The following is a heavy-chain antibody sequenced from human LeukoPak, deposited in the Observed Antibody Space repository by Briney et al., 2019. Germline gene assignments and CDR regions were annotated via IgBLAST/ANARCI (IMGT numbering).Heavy chain of an antibody. Sequence: GGSLRLSCAASGFTFSSYAMGWVRQAPGKGLEWVSGISGSEDCTYYADSVKGRLTISRDNSKNTLYLQMNSLRVEDTAIYYCATYRQVLLPFESWGQGTLVTVSS. V-gene: IGHV3-23*01. CDR3: ATYRQVLLPFES. CDR2: ISGSEDCT. D-gene: IGHD2-8*02. J-gene: IGHJ4*02. CDR1: GFTFSSYA.